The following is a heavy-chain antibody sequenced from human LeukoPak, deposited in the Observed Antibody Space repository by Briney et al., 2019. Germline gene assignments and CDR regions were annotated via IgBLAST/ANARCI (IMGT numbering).Heavy chain of an antibody. CDR1: GFTFSSYR. CDR3: ARILGYSSGFSPGYYYYMDV. Sequence: GGSLRLSCAASGFTFSSYRMNWVRQAPGKGLEWVSFISSSTSSITTDIHYGDSVKGRFTVSRDNAKNSLYLQMNSLRVEDTAVYYCARILGYSSGFSPGYYYYMDVWGKGTTVTVSS. CDR2: ISSSTSSITTDI. D-gene: IGHD6-19*01. J-gene: IGHJ6*03. V-gene: IGHV3-21*01.